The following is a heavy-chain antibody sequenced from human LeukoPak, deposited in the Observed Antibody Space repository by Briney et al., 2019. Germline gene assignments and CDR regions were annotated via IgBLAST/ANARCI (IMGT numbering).Heavy chain of an antibody. CDR3: ARVSRYSYGFRNEDYFDY. CDR2: ISAYNGNT. Sequence: GASVKVSCKASGYTFTSYGISWVRQAPGQGLEWMGWISAYNGNTNYAQKLQGRVTMTTDTSTSTAYMELRSLRSDDTAVYYCARVSRYSYGFRNEDYFDYWGQGTLVTVSS. V-gene: IGHV1-18*01. J-gene: IGHJ4*02. CDR1: GYTFTSYG. D-gene: IGHD5-18*01.